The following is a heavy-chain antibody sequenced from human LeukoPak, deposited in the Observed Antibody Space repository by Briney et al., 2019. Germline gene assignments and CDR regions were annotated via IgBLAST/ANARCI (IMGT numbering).Heavy chain of an antibody. CDR1: GYTLTSYG. D-gene: IGHD5-24*01. Sequence: ASVKVSCKASGYTLTSYGISWVRHAPGQGLEWMGWISAYNGNTNYAQKLQGRVTMTTDTSTSTAYMELRSLRSDDTAVYYCAREVEMATTDYWGLGTLVTVSS. CDR3: AREVEMATTDY. V-gene: IGHV1-18*01. J-gene: IGHJ4*02. CDR2: ISAYNGNT.